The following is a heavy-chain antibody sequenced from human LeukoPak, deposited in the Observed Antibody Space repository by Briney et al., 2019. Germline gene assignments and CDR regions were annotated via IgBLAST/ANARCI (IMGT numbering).Heavy chain of an antibody. Sequence: SETLSLTCTVSGGSITSSGYSYWTWIRQHPGKGLEWIGFTYYSGTSHYHTSLESRVTISVDTSKNQFSLRLNSVTAADTAVYFCARGDDDYGNLDVWGQGTMVTVS. CDR1: GGSITSSGYSY. CDR3: ARGDDDYGNLDV. D-gene: IGHD4-17*01. CDR2: TYYSGTS. V-gene: IGHV4-31*03. J-gene: IGHJ3*01.